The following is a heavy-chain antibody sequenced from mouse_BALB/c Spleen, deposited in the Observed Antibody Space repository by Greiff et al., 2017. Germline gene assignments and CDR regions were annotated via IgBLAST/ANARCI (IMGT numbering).Heavy chain of an antibody. J-gene: IGHJ4*01. CDR1: GYTFTSYW. Sequence: QVQLQQSGAELVKPGASVKLSCKASGYTFTSYWMHWVKQRPGQGLEWIGEINPSNGRTNYNEKFKSKATLTVDKSSSTAYMQLSSLTSEDSAVYYCARGGLRYYAMDYWGQGTSVTVSS. V-gene: IGHV1S81*02. CDR2: INPSNGRT. D-gene: IGHD2-2*01. CDR3: ARGGLRYYAMDY.